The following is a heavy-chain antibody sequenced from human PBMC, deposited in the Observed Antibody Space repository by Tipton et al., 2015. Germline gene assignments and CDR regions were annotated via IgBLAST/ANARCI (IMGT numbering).Heavy chain of an antibody. D-gene: IGHD6-13*01. J-gene: IGHJ4*02. CDR2: IYHSGNT. CDR1: GGSISSSNW. Sequence: TLSLTCAVSGGSISSSNWWSWVRQPPGKKLEWIGEIYHSGNTNYNPTLKSRVTISVDKSKNHFSLKLSSVTAADAAVYYCARDGPYSSTWDFDYWGQGTLVTVSS. V-gene: IGHV4-4*02. CDR3: ARDGPYSSTWDFDY.